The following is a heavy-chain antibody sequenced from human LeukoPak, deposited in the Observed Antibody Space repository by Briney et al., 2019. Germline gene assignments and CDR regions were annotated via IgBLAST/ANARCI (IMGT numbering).Heavy chain of an antibody. Sequence: PSETLSLTRAVYGGSFSGYYWSWIRQPPGKGLEWIGEINHSGSTNYNPSLKSRVTISVDTSKNQFSLKLSSVTAADTAVYYCARAWFGSHTPIFLWGQGTLATVSS. CDR2: INHSGST. D-gene: IGHD3-10*01. CDR1: GGSFSGYY. CDR3: ARAWFGSHTPIFL. V-gene: IGHV4-34*01. J-gene: IGHJ4*02.